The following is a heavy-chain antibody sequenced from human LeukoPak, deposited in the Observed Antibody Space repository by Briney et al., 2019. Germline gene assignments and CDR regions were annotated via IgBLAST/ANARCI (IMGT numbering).Heavy chain of an antibody. CDR1: GFTFSSYS. CDR3: ARDGRSSSWFDY. CDR2: ISSSSSYI. J-gene: IGHJ4*02. V-gene: IGHV3-21*01. Sequence: GGSLRLSCAASGFTFSSYSMNWVRQAPGRGLEWVSSISSSSSYIYYADSVKGRFTISRDNAKNSLYLQMNSLRAEDTAVYYCARDGRSSSWFDYWGQGTLVTVSS. D-gene: IGHD6-13*01.